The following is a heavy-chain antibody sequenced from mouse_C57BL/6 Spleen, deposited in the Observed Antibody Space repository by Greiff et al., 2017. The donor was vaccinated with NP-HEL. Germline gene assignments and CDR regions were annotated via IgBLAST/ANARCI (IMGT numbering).Heavy chain of an antibody. CDR1: GYTFTDYY. D-gene: IGHD1-1*01. Sequence: EVQLQQSGPELVKPGASVKISCKASGYTFTDYYMNWVKQSHGKSLEWIGDINPNNGGTSYNQKFKGKATLTVDKSSSTAYMELRSLTSEDSAVYYCARRNGSSYGFAYWGQGTLVTVSA. CDR3: ARRNGSSYGFAY. CDR2: INPNNGGT. V-gene: IGHV1-26*01. J-gene: IGHJ3*01.